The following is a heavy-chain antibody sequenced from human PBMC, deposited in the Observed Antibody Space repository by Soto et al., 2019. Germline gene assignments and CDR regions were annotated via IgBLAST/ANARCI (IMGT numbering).Heavy chain of an antibody. CDR1: GFTFSSYA. D-gene: IGHD3-22*01. CDR3: AKGQVSYYYDSSGYYYYFDY. CDR2: ISGSGGST. J-gene: IGHJ4*02. Sequence: GSLRLSCAASGFTFSSYAMSWVRQAPGKGLEWVSAISGSGGSTYYADSVKGRFTISRDNSKNTLYLQMNSLRAEDTAVYYCAKGQVSYYYDSSGYYYYFDYWGQGTLVTVSS. V-gene: IGHV3-23*01.